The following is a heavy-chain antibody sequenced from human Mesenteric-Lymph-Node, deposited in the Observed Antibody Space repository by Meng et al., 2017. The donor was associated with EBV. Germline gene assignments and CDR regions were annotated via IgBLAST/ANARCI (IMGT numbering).Heavy chain of an antibody. CDR3: ARVKPSIWFGELFYYFDY. CDR2: MNNGGTS. CDR1: GESFSGFY. J-gene: IGHJ4*02. V-gene: IGHV4-34*01. Sequence: QVPLQQWGAVLLKPSETLSLTCAVYGESFSGFYWSWVRQAPGKGLEWSGEMNNGGTSNYNPSLESRVTISVDPSKNQFSLNLRSVTAADTAVYYCARVKPSIWFGELFYYFDYWGPGILVTGSS. D-gene: IGHD3-10*01.